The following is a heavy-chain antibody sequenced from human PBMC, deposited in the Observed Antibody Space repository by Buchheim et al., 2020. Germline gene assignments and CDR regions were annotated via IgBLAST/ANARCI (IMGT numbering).Heavy chain of an antibody. V-gene: IGHV4-31*03. J-gene: IGHJ4*02. D-gene: IGHD1-7*01. CDR3: ARERIGTKEY. CDR2: IYFGGST. Sequence: QVQLQESGPGLVKPSETLSLTCTVSGISISSGGYYWSWIRQHPGKVLEWIGMIYFGGSTYCNPSLKSRVTISVDTSKNQFYLKLSSVTAADTAVYFCARERIGTKEYWGQGT. CDR1: GISISSGGYY.